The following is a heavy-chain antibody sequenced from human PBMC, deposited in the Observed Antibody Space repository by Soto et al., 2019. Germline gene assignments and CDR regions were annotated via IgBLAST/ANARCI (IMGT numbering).Heavy chain of an antibody. CDR1: GFTFSSYA. V-gene: IGHV3-30-3*01. CDR3: ARELGMDV. Sequence: QVQLVESGGGVVQPGRSLRLSCAASGFTFSSYAMHWVRQAPGKGLEWVAVISYDGSNKYYADSVKGRFTISRDNSKNTLYLQMNSLEDEDTDVYYCARELGMDVWGQGNTVTVSS. J-gene: IGHJ6*02. CDR2: ISYDGSNK.